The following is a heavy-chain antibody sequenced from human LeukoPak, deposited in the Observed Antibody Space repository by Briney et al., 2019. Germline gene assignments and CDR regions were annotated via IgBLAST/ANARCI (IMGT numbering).Heavy chain of an antibody. CDR3: AGFYGMDC. CDR2: IKQDGSEK. Sequence: PGGSLRLSCAASGFTFSRYWMSWVRQAPGKGLEWVANIKQDGSEKYYVDSVKGRFTISRDNAKNSLYLQMNSLRAEDTAVYYCAGFYGMDCWDKGTTTTVSS. V-gene: IGHV3-7*01. CDR1: GFTFSRYW. J-gene: IGHJ6*04.